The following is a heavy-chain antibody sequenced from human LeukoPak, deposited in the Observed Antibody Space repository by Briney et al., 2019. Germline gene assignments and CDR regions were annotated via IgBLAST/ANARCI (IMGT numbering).Heavy chain of an antibody. V-gene: IGHV3-30-3*01. CDR1: GFTLSSYA. Sequence: GGSLRLSCAASGFTLSSYAMSWVRQAPGKGLEWVAVISYDGSNKYYADSVKGRFTISRDNSKNTLYLQMNSLRAEDTAVYYCASIIVRGVSSDYWGQGTLVTVSS. CDR3: ASIIVRGVSSDY. J-gene: IGHJ4*02. D-gene: IGHD3-10*01. CDR2: ISYDGSNK.